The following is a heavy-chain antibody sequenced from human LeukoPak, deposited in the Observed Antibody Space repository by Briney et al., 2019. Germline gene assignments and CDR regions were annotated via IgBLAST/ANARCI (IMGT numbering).Heavy chain of an antibody. CDR2: ISGSGGYS. CDR3: AKDIPESGWSHDH. V-gene: IGHV3-23*01. CDR1: GFTFSSYG. J-gene: IGHJ4*02. D-gene: IGHD6-19*01. Sequence: PGGSLRLSCAASGFTFSSYGMHWVRQAPGKGLEWVSGISGSGGYSFYAASVEGRFTISRDNTRNTLYLQMNSLRVEDTAVYYCAKDIPESGWSHDHWGQGTLVTVSS.